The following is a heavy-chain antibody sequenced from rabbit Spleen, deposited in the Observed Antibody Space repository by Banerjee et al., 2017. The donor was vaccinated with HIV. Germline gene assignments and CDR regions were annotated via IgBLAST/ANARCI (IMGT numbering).Heavy chain of an antibody. Sequence: QQQLVESGGGLVKPGASLTLTCTTSGFSFNSIFWICWVRQAPGKGLEWIACIYAGSSGGTYYASWAKGRFTISKTSSTTVTLQMTSLTAADTAIYFCARGGGYGGDGYYLNRLDLWGPGTLVTVS. CDR1: GFSFNSIFW. J-gene: IGHJ3*01. D-gene: IGHD8-1*01. V-gene: IGHV1S45*01. CDR3: ARGGGYGGDGYYLNRLDL. CDR2: IYAGSSGGT.